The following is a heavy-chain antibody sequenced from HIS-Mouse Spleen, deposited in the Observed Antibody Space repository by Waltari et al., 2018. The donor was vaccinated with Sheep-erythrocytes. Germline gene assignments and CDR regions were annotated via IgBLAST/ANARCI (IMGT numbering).Heavy chain of an antibody. V-gene: IGHV1-69*04. Sequence: QVQLVQSGAEVKKPGSSVKVSCKASGGTFSSYAISWVRQAPGQGLEWMGRSITILGIANYAQKFQGRVTITADKSTSTAYMELSSLRSEDTAVYYCAQTGATTPHFDYWGQGTLVTVSS. CDR3: AQTGATTPHFDY. D-gene: IGHD1-26*01. CDR2: SITILGIA. CDR1: GGTFSSYA. J-gene: IGHJ4*02.